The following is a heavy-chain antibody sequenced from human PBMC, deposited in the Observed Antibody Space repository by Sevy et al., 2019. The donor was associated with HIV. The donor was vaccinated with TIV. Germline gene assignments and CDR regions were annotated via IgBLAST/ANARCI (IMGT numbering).Heavy chain of an antibody. V-gene: IGHV3-30*02. CDR3: AKDRKVLLVVYAIPFDVFDI. CDR1: GFTFSNHG. CDR2: IRYDGSNE. J-gene: IGHJ3*02. D-gene: IGHD2-8*02. Sequence: GGSLRLSCAASGFTFSNHGMHWVRQAPGKGLEWVAFIRYDGSNEYYGDSVNGRFTISRDNSKDTLYLQMNSLRPEDTAVYFCAKDRKVLLVVYAIPFDVFDIWGHGTMVTVSS.